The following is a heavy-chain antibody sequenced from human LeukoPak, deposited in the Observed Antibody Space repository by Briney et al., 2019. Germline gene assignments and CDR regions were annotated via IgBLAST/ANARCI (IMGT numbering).Heavy chain of an antibody. D-gene: IGHD2/OR15-2a*01. CDR3: ARKTGFFLSDP. CDR2: ITGSGGAT. J-gene: IGHJ5*02. Sequence: PGGSLRLSCAASGFTFSSYAMTWVRQAPGKGLEWVSSITGSGGATYYADSVEGRFTISRDNSKNTLYLQMNSLGAEDTAVYYCARKTGFFLSDPWGRGTLVTVSS. CDR1: GFTFSSYA. V-gene: IGHV3-23*01.